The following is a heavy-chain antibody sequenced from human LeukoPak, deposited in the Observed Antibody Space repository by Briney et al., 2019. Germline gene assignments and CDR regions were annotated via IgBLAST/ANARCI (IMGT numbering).Heavy chain of an antibody. Sequence: GGSLRLSCAASGFTFSDYYMSWIRQAPGKGLEWVSYISSSGSTIYYADSVKGRFTISRDNSKNTLYLQMNSLRAEDTAVYYCARDLHNSSSWWGVDYYYYMDVWGKGTTVTVSS. CDR3: ARDLHNSSSWWGVDYYYYMDV. CDR1: GFTFSDYY. D-gene: IGHD6-13*01. CDR2: ISSSGSTI. J-gene: IGHJ6*03. V-gene: IGHV3-11*04.